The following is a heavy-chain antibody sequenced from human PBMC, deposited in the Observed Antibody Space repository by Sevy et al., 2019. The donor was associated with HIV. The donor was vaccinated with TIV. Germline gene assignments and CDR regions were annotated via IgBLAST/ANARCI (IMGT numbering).Heavy chain of an antibody. D-gene: IGHD3-22*01. J-gene: IGHJ4*02. Sequence: GGSLRLSCATSGFXFNYHDMHWVRQAPGKGLEWVSXISSNCKYLYYADSVKGRFTVSRDNARSSLFLQLSDLRAGDTAVYYCARETGAAYYSDTSGFDYWGQGTLVTVSS. V-gene: IGHV3-21*06. CDR3: ARETGAAYYSDTSGFDY. CDR1: GFXFNYHD. CDR2: ISSNCKYL.